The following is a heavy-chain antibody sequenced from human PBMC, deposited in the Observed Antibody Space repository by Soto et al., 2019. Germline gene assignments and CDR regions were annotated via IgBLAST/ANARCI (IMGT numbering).Heavy chain of an antibody. J-gene: IGHJ5*02. CDR1: GYTFTSYD. CDR2: MNPHSGNT. Sequence: QVQLVQSGAEVKKPGASVKVSCKASGYTFTSYDINWVRQAPGQGLEWMGWMNPHSGNTGYAQKFQGRVTMTRNTSISTAYMELSSLRSEDTAVYYCASERSSSKRFDPWGQGTLVTVSS. CDR3: ASERSSSKRFDP. V-gene: IGHV1-8*01. D-gene: IGHD3-16*02.